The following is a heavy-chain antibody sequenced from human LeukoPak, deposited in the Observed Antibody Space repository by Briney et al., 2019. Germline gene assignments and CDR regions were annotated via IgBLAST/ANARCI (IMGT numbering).Heavy chain of an antibody. V-gene: IGHV3-23*01. CDR1: GFTFSSTT. J-gene: IGHJ4*02. Sequence: GGSLRLPCVASGFTFSSTTMGWVRQAPGRGLEWVSSITAIDGRTYYAGSVRGRFTISRDNSKNTVYLQLNSLRAGDTAIYYCTKDRRGPAAGTWYFDSWGQGTLVTVSS. CDR3: TKDRRGPAAGTWYFDS. CDR2: ITAIDGRT. D-gene: IGHD6-13*01.